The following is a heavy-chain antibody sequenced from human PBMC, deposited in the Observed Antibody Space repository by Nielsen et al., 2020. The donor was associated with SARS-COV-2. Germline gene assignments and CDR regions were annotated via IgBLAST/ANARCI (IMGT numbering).Heavy chain of an antibody. J-gene: IGHJ4*02. D-gene: IGHD2-8*01. V-gene: IGHV4-39*07. Sequence: WIRQPPGKGLEWIGSIYYSGSTYYHPSLKSRVTISVDTSKNQFSLKLSSVTAADTAVYYCARDSDIVLMVYVPAGLFDYWGQGTLVTVSS. CDR2: IYYSGST. CDR3: ARDSDIVLMVYVPAGLFDY.